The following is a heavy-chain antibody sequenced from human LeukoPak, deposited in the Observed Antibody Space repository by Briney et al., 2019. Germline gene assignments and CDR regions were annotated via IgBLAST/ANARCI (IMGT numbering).Heavy chain of an antibody. CDR1: GFTFSSYW. Sequence: GGSLRLSCAASGFTFSSYWMHWVRQAPGKGLVWVSRIKGDGSFTNYVDSVKGRFTISRDNAKNTLYLQMNSLRAEDTAIYYCVRDGDAYNFDYWGQGTLVTVSS. CDR3: VRDGDAYNFDY. J-gene: IGHJ4*02. CDR2: IKGDGSFT. D-gene: IGHD5-24*01. V-gene: IGHV3-74*01.